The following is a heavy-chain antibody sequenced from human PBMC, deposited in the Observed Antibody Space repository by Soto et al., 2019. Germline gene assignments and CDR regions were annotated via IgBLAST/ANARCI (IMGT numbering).Heavy chain of an antibody. J-gene: IGHJ4*02. CDR3: ARDRRFCSSTSCYGWIDY. CDR2: INPNSGGT. V-gene: IGHV1-2*04. D-gene: IGHD2-2*01. Sequence: QVQLVQSGAEVKKPGASVKVSCKASGYTFTGYYMHWVRQAPGQGLEWMGWINPNSGGTNYAQKFQGWVTMTRDTSISTAYMELSRLRSDDTAVYYCARDRRFCSSTSCYGWIDYWGQGTLVTVSS. CDR1: GYTFTGYY.